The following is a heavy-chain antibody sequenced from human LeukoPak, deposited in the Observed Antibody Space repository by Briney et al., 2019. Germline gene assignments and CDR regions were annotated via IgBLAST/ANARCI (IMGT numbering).Heavy chain of an antibody. Sequence: GGSLRLSRAASGFTFSTYAMSWVRQAPGKGLEWVSVISGSGGSIYYADSVKGRFTIYRDNSKNTLYLQMNTMRAEDTAGYYCVKDAPMRPFGPWGEGTLVSASS. J-gene: IGHJ5*02. V-gene: IGHV3-23*01. D-gene: IGHD6-25*01. CDR1: GFTFSTYA. CDR3: VKDAPMRPFGP. CDR2: ISGSGGSI.